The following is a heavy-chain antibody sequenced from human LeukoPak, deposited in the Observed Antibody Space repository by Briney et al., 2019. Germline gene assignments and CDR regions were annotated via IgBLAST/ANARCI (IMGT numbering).Heavy chain of an antibody. CDR2: IYSGGST. CDR3: ARDRGAVAGTWNYLDY. CDR1: GFTVSSNY. D-gene: IGHD6-19*01. Sequence: GGSLRLSCAASGFTVSSNYMSWVRQAPGKGLEWVSVIYSGGSTYYADSVKGRFTISRDNSKNTLYLQMNSLRAEDTAVYYCARDRGAVAGTWNYLDYWGQGTLVTVSS. J-gene: IGHJ4*02. V-gene: IGHV3-66*01.